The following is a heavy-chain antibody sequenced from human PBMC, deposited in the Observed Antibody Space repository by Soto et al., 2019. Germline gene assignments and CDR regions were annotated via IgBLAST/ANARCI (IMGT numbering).Heavy chain of an antibody. J-gene: IGHJ4*02. D-gene: IGHD3-10*01. Sequence: QVQLQQWGAGLLKPSETLSLTCAVYGGSFSGYYWSWIRQPPGKGLEWIGEINHSGSTNYNPSLKSRVPISVDTSKNQFSLKLSSVTAADTAVYYCARRAWFGELNDHWGQGTLVTVSS. CDR2: INHSGST. CDR3: ARRAWFGELNDH. V-gene: IGHV4-34*01. CDR1: GGSFSGYY.